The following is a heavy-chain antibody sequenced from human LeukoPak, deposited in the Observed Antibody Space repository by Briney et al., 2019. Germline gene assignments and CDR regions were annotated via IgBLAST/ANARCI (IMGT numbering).Heavy chain of an antibody. J-gene: IGHJ4*02. CDR3: ARDLRYCGGDCYSPVDY. CDR1: GFTFSSYW. Sequence: GGSLRLSCAASGFTFSSYWMSWVRQAPGKGLEWVAVISYDGSNKYYADSVKGRFTISRDNSKNTLYLQMNSLRAEDTAVYYCARDLRYCGGDCYSPVDYWGQGTLVTVSS. D-gene: IGHD2-21*02. CDR2: ISYDGSNK. V-gene: IGHV3-30-3*01.